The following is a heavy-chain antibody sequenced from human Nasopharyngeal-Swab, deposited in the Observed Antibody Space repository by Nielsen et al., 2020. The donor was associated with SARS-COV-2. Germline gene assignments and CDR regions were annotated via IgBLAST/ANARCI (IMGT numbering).Heavy chain of an antibody. D-gene: IGHD1-26*01. Sequence: GESLKISCTASGFDFSTYGMNWVRQTPGKGVECISFISGSGRSIYYADSVGGRFTISRDNTKNSLYLQMDSLRDEDTAAYYCARVFRVGTTRDAFDIWGQGTKVIVSS. V-gene: IGHV3-48*02. J-gene: IGHJ3*02. CDR2: ISGSGRSI. CDR3: ARVFRVGTTRDAFDI. CDR1: GFDFSTYG.